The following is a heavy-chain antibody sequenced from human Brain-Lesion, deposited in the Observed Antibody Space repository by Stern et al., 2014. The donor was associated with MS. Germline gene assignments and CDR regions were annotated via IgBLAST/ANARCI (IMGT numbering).Heavy chain of an antibody. CDR1: GYIFNGYY. CDR3: ARDQRGITIFGVVTDCYYLXXXX. V-gene: IGHV1-2*02. J-gene: IGHJ6*02. Sequence: QVQLGQSGAEVKKPGASVKVSCKTSGYIFNGYYIHWVRQAPGQGLEWMAWIYPKTGGTKYEQTVHGRVTMSRDTSISTPYADMRSLTSDETAVYYCARDQRGITIFGVVTDCYYLXXXXWGQGTTVTVSS. D-gene: IGHD3-3*01. CDR2: IYPKTGGT.